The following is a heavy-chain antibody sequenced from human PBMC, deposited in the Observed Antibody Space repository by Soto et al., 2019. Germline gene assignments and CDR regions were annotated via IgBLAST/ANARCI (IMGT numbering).Heavy chain of an antibody. D-gene: IGHD2-15*01. J-gene: IGHJ4*02. CDR2: ISAYNGDT. CDR1: GYTFTNYG. Sequence: ASVKVSCKASGYTFTNYGITWVRQAPGQGLEWMGWISAYNGDTNYAQKLQARVTMTTDTSTTTAYMELRGLTSDDTAVYYCERGFCSGGICYPNDFWGQGTLVTVSS. CDR3: ERGFCSGGICYPNDF. V-gene: IGHV1-18*01.